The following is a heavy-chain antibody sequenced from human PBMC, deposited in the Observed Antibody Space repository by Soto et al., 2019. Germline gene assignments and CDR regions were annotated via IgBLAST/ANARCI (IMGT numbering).Heavy chain of an antibody. D-gene: IGHD3-22*01. CDR1: GFTFSSYG. V-gene: IGHV3-30*18. Sequence: VQLVESGGGVVQPGRSLRLSCAASGFTFSSYGMHWVRQAPGKGLEWVAVISYDGSNKYYADSVKGRFTISRDNSKNTLYLQMNSLRAEDTAVYYCAKGPYYYDSSGYFQHWGQGTLVTVSS. CDR3: AKGPYYYDSSGYFQH. J-gene: IGHJ1*01. CDR2: ISYDGSNK.